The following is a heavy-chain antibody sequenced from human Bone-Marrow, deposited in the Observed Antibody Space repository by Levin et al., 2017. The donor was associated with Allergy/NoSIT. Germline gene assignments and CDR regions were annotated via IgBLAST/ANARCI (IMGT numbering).Heavy chain of an antibody. CDR2: ISGSGRNT. D-gene: IGHD6-19*01. J-gene: IGHJ4*02. CDR3: AKGWASGWSRSFNYFSH. V-gene: IGHV3-23*01. Sequence: GGSLRLSCAASGFTFSSFAMTWVRQAAGKGLEWVSAISGSGRNTYFADSVKGRCTISRDNSKNTLSLQMVSLGAEDTAVYYCAKGWASGWSRSFNYFSHWGQGTLVTVSS. CDR1: GFTFSSFA.